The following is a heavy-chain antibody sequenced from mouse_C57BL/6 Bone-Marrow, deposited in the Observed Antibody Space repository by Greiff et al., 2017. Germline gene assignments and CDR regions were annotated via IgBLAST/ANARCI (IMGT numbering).Heavy chain of an antibody. Sequence: DVKLVESGGGLVKPGGSLKLSCAASGFTFSSYAMSWVRQTPAKRLEWVATISDGGSYTYDPDNVKGRFTISSDNAKNNLYLQMSHLKSEDTAMYYWARGGYGYPAWFAYWGQGTLVTVSA. J-gene: IGHJ3*01. CDR2: ISDGGSYT. CDR1: GFTFSSYA. D-gene: IGHD2-2*01. CDR3: ARGGYGYPAWFAY. V-gene: IGHV5-4*03.